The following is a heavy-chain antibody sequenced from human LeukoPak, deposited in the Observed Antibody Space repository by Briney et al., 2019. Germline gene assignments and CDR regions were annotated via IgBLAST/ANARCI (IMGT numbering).Heavy chain of an antibody. CDR1: GYSLASYW. D-gene: IGHD4-17*01. J-gene: IGHJ4*02. CDR3: ARRGYGNYQHTFDY. Sequence: GESLKISCKGSGYSLASYWIGWVRQVPGKGLEWMGIIYPGDSDTTYSPSFQGQVTISADKSITTAFLQWGSLKASDTAIYYCARRGYGNYQHTFDYWGQGTLVTVSS. CDR2: IYPGDSDT. V-gene: IGHV5-51*01.